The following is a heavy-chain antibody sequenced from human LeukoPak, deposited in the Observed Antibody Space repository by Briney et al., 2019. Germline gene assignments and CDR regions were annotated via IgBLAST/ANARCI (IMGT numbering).Heavy chain of an antibody. CDR1: GYTFTSYY. CDR3: ASIVVVAATQDAFDY. V-gene: IGHV1-46*01. J-gene: IGHJ4*02. CDR2: INPSGGST. D-gene: IGHD2-15*01. Sequence: GASVKVSCKASGYTFTSYYMHWVRQAPGQGLECMGIINPSGGSTSYAQKFQGRVTMTRDTSTSTVYMELSSLRSEDTAVYYCASIVVVAATQDAFDYWGQGTLVTVSS.